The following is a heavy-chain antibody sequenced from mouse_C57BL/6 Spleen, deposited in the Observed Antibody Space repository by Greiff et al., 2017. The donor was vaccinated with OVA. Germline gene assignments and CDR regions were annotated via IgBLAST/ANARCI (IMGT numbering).Heavy chain of an antibody. Sequence: DVQLQESGPELVKPGASVKMSCKASGYTFTDSNMHWVKQSHGKSLEWIGYINPNNGGTSYNQKFKGKATLTVNKSSSTAYMELRSLTSEGSAVYYCATITTVGSAMDYWGQGTSVTVSS. J-gene: IGHJ4*01. CDR2: INPNNGGT. CDR3: ATITTVGSAMDY. V-gene: IGHV1-22*01. CDR1: GYTFTDSN. D-gene: IGHD1-1*01.